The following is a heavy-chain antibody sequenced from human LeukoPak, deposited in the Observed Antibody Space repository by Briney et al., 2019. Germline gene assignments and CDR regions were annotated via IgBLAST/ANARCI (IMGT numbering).Heavy chain of an antibody. CDR1: GGSISSYY. D-gene: IGHD2-2*01. CDR2: IYHSGST. J-gene: IGHJ4*02. V-gene: IGHV4-59*08. Sequence: SETLSLTCTVSGGSISSYYWSWMRQPPGKGREWIGSIYHSGSTYYNPSLKSRVTISVDTSKNQFSLKLSSVTAAHTAVYYCARPVVGCSSTSCSWSYWGQGTLVTVSS. CDR3: ARPVVGCSSTSCSWSY.